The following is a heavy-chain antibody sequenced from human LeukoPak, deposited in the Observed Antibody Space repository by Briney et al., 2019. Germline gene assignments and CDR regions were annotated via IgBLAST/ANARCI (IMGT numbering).Heavy chain of an antibody. CDR3: ARDLGHSSGWWVQYY. Sequence: GGSLRLSCAASGFTVSSIYMNWVRQAPGKGLEWVSFIFSGGNKYYSDSVKGRFTISRDNSKNTLYLQMNSLRAEDTAVYYCARDLGHSSGWWVQYYWGQGTLVTVSS. CDR1: GFTVSSIY. CDR2: IFSGGNK. D-gene: IGHD6-19*01. V-gene: IGHV3-53*01. J-gene: IGHJ4*02.